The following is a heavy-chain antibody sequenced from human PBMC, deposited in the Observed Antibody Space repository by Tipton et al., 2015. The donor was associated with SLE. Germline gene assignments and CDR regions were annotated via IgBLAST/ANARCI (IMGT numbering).Heavy chain of an antibody. CDR3: AREGLSGYEQGLDY. J-gene: IGHJ4*02. Sequence: SLRLSCVASGFTFSDSYMCWIRQAPGKGLEWVAVISYDGSNKYYADSVKGRFSISRDISKNTLYLQMNSLRAEDTAVFYCAREGLSGYEQGLDYWGQGTPVTVSS. CDR2: ISYDGSNK. V-gene: IGHV3-30*03. CDR1: GFTFSDSY. D-gene: IGHD5-12*01.